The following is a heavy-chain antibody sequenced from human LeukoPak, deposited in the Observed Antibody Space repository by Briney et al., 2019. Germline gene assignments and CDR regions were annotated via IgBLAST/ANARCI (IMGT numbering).Heavy chain of an antibody. D-gene: IGHD2-2*01. CDR2: ISSSSSYI. J-gene: IGHJ6*02. V-gene: IGHV3-21*01. CDR3: ARDIVVVPAAKDGMDV. Sequence: GGSLRLSCAASGLTFSSYSKNWVRQAPGKGLEWVSSISSSSSYIYYADSVKGRFTISRDNAKNSLYLQMNSLRAEDTAVYYCARDIVVVPAAKDGMDVWGQGTTVTVSS. CDR1: GLTFSSYS.